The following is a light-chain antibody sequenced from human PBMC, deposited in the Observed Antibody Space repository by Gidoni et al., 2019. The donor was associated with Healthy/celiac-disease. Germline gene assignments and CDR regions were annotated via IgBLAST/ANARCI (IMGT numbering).Light chain of an antibody. CDR1: QGISSY. CDR3: QQLNSYPLFT. V-gene: IGKV1-9*01. Sequence: DIQLTPSPSFLSASVGDRVTITCRASQGISSYLAWYQQKPGKAPKLLIYAASTLQSGVPSRFSGSGSGTEFTLTISSLQPEDFATYYCQQLNSYPLFTFGPXTKVDIK. CDR2: AAS. J-gene: IGKJ3*01.